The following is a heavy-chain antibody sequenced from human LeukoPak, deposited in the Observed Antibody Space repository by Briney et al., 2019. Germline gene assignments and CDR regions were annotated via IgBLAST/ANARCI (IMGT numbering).Heavy chain of an antibody. D-gene: IGHD2-15*01. CDR2: ISYDGSNK. Sequence: PGRSLRLFCAASGFTFSSYAMHWVRQAPGKGLEWVAVISYDGSNKYYADSVKGRFTISRDNSKNTLYLQMNSLRAEDTAVYYCARDRDCSGGSCYSTLFDYWGQGTLVTVSS. J-gene: IGHJ4*02. CDR3: ARDRDCSGGSCYSTLFDY. CDR1: GFTFSSYA. V-gene: IGHV3-30-3*01.